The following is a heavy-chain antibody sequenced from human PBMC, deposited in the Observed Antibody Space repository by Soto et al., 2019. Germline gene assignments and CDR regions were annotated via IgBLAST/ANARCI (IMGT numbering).Heavy chain of an antibody. CDR2: INPKFGDT. J-gene: IGHJ6*02. D-gene: IGHD3-10*01. Sequence: QVQLVQSGAEVKEPGDSVRVSCEASGYTFTAYYIHWVRQAPGQGLEWMGWINPKFGDTTYAQDFQGRGSMTRDMSISTVYMELSRLTSDDTARYYCARNMDYYYGPGSGNGHGFWGQGTTVTVFS. V-gene: IGHV1-2*02. CDR3: ARNMDYYYGPGSGNGHGF. CDR1: GYTFTAYY.